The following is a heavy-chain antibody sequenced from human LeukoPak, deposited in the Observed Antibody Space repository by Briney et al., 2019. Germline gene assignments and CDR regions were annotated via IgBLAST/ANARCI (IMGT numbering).Heavy chain of an antibody. Sequence: ASVTVSCKASGSTFTTYYIHWVRLAPGQGLEWMGIINLSGGSTSYAQNFQGRVTMTTGTSTSTVYMELSRLRSPDTGVYYCVRGALGSSMFDYWGQGTLVTVSS. V-gene: IGHV1-46*01. CDR1: GSTFTTYY. D-gene: IGHD3-10*01. CDR3: VRGALGSSMFDY. J-gene: IGHJ4*02. CDR2: INLSGGST.